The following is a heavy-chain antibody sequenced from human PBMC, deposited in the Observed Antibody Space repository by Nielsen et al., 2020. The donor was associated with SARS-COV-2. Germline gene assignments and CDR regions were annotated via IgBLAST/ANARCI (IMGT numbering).Heavy chain of an antibody. CDR2: INHSGST. CDR1: GGSFSGYY. V-gene: IGHV4-34*01. CDR3: ARCPKSSIWFGELCWFDP. Sequence: SETLSLTCAVYGGSFSGYYWSWIRQPPGKGLEWIGEINHSGSTNYNPSLKSRVPISVDTSKNQFSLKLSSVTAADTAVYYCARCPKSSIWFGELCWFDPWGQGTLVTVSS. D-gene: IGHD3-10*01. J-gene: IGHJ5*02.